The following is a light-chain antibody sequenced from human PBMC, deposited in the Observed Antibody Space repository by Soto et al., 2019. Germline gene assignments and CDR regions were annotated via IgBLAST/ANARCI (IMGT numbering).Light chain of an antibody. J-gene: IGLJ1*01. Sequence: QSVLTQPPSASGSPGQSVIISCTGTSIDVGGYNYVSWYQQHPGKAPKLMIYEDSKRPSGVPDRFSASKSGSTASLTVSGLQAEDEADYYCSSYAGSKGVFGTGTKVTVL. V-gene: IGLV2-8*01. CDR2: EDS. CDR3: SSYAGSKGV. CDR1: SIDVGGYNY.